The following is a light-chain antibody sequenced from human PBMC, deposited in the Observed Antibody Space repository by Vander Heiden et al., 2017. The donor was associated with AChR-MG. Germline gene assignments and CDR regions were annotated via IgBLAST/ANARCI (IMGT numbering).Light chain of an antibody. Sequence: ELELSQSPGPLSLSPGERATLSCRASQSVTSSNLAWYQQSPGQATRLLIYGASNRASGTPDRFSGRGSGTDFTLTVSRREPEDFAVYYCQQCSNSPYTFGQGTKLEIK. J-gene: IGKJ2*01. CDR3: QQCSNSPYT. CDR2: GAS. V-gene: IGKV3-20*01. CDR1: QSVTSSN.